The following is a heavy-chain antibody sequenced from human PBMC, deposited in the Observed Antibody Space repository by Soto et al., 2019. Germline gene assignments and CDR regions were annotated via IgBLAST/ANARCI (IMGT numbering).Heavy chain of an antibody. V-gene: IGHV3-23*01. CDR1: GFTLSPYV. J-gene: IGHJ3*02. Sequence: LXFSCVTSGFTLSPYVMSWCVQAPGKGLEWVSGISQNGDIINYADSVKGRFTISRDNSKNTLYLQMNSLRAEDTAVYYCEKDDTSSSSAFDIWGQGTMVTVSS. D-gene: IGHD6-6*01. CDR2: ISQNGDII. CDR3: EKDDTSSSSAFDI.